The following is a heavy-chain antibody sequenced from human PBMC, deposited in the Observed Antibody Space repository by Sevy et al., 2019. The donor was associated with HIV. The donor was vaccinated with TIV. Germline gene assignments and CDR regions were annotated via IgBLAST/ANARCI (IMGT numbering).Heavy chain of an antibody. D-gene: IGHD6-13*01. V-gene: IGHV3-30-3*01. Sequence: GGSLRLSCAASGFTFSSYTMHWVRQAPDKGLEWVAVISYDGSNKYYADSVKGRFTISRDNSNNTLYVQMNSLRAEDTAVYYCARGAYSSCWYRLENRGQGTQVTVSS. J-gene: IGHJ4*02. CDR1: GFTFSSYT. CDR2: ISYDGSNK. CDR3: ARGAYSSCWYRLEN.